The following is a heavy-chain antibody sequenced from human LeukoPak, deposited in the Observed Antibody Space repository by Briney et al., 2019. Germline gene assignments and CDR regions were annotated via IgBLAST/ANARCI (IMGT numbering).Heavy chain of an antibody. CDR2: IYYRGST. D-gene: IGHD6-13*01. J-gene: IGHJ4*02. Sequence: SETLSLTCTVSGGSISSSTHYWGWIRQPPGKGLEWIGNIYYRGSTYYNPSLKSRVTISVDTSKNQFSLRLTSVTAADTAVYYCARLHQQLVPYWGQGTLVTVSP. V-gene: IGHV4-39*01. CDR3: ARLHQQLVPY. CDR1: GGSISSSTHY.